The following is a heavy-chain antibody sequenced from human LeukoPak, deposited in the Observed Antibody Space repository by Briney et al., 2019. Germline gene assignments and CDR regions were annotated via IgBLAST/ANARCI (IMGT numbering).Heavy chain of an antibody. CDR2: INTKTGNP. Sequence: ASVKVSCKTSGYTFTNYAMNWVRQAPGQGLEWMGWINTKTGNPTYAQGFTGRFVFSLDTSVSTAYLQINSLKAEDTAAYYCARDPETTVTTSVDYWGQGTLVTVSS. J-gene: IGHJ4*02. CDR1: GYTFTNYA. V-gene: IGHV7-4-1*02. D-gene: IGHD4-17*01. CDR3: ARDPETTVTTSVDY.